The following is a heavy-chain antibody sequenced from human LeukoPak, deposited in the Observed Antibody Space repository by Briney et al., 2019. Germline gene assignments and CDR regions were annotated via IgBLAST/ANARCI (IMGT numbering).Heavy chain of an antibody. V-gene: IGHV4-59*01. D-gene: IGHD3-3*01. CDR1: GGSISGYK. CDR3: ARFWSGFDY. Sequence: SETLSLTCSVSGGSISGYKWTWIRQPPGTGPEWIGYIYDTGSTNYNSSLRSRVTISVDTSRNQFSLKLHSVTAADTAVYYCARFWSGFDYWGQGALVTVSP. CDR2: IYDTGST. J-gene: IGHJ4*02.